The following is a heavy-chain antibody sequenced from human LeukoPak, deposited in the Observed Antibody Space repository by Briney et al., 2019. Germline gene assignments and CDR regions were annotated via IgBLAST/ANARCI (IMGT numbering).Heavy chain of an antibody. J-gene: IGHJ4*02. Sequence: GGSLRLSCAASGFTFSSYAMSWVRQAPGKGLEWVSAISGSGGSTYYADSVKGRFTISRDDSKNTLYLQMNSLRAEDTAVYYCATLDIVATTFDYWGQGTLVTVSS. D-gene: IGHD5-12*01. V-gene: IGHV3-23*01. CDR1: GFTFSSYA. CDR3: ATLDIVATTFDY. CDR2: ISGSGGST.